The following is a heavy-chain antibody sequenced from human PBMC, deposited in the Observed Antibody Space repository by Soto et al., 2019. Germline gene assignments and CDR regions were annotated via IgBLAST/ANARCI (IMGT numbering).Heavy chain of an antibody. D-gene: IGHD3-10*01. J-gene: IGHJ4*02. CDR2: ISGSGGRT. Sequence: PGGSLRLSCAASGFTVSSNYMSWVRQAPGKGLEWVSGISGSGGRTYYADSVKGRFTISRDNSKNTLYLQMNSLRAEDTAVYYCAKGVRYYGSGSYYPFDYWGQGTLVTVS. CDR1: GFTVSSNY. V-gene: IGHV3-23*01. CDR3: AKGVRYYGSGSYYPFDY.